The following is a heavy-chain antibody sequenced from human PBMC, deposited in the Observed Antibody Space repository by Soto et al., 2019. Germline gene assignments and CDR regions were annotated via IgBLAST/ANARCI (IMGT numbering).Heavy chain of an antibody. D-gene: IGHD1-1*01. CDR3: ARDSGRGYGMDV. J-gene: IGHJ6*02. V-gene: IGHV3-48*02. CDR2: ISRGSSAK. Sequence: GGSLRLSCAASEFTVSSHSMNWFLKSPGKGLEWVSYISRGSSAKYYADSVKGRFTLSRDNAKNSLYVQMNSLRDEDTAVYYCARDSGRGYGMDVWGQGTTVTVSS. CDR1: EFTVSSHS.